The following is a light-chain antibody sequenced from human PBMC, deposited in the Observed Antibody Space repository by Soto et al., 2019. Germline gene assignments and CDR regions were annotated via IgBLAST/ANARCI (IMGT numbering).Light chain of an antibody. CDR2: DAS. Sequence: IQMTQSPSTLPGSLGDRVTITRRASQTSSSWLAWYQKKPGKAPKPLIYDASTLQSAGPSRFSGSGSGTVFTLTISCRQSADFATDDCRQYYRDPLTFGGGTKVDIK. J-gene: IGKJ4*01. CDR1: QTSSSW. V-gene: IGKV1-5*01. CDR3: RQYYRDPLT.